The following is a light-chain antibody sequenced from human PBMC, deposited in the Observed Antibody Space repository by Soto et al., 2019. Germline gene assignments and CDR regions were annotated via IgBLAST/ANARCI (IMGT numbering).Light chain of an antibody. CDR3: CSYAGSRPYV. CDR2: EGT. J-gene: IGLJ1*01. CDR1: SSDIGSYDL. Sequence: QSALTQPASVSGPLGQSIVLSCTGSSSDIGSYDLVSWYQQYPGKAPKVVIFEGTNRPSGVSHRFSGSKSGNTASLTISGLQTEDEADYYCCSYAGSRPYVFGAGTKLTVL. V-gene: IGLV2-23*01.